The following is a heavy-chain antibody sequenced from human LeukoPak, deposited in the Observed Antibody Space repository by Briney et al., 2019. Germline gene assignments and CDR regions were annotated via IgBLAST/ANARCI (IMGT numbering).Heavy chain of an antibody. Sequence: PSETLSLTCTVSGGSISSSSYYWGWIRQPPGKGLEWIGSIYYSGSTYCNPSLKSRVTISIDTSKNQFSLKLSSVAAADTAVYYCARHGRAIVDYYYYMDVWGTGTTVTVSS. CDR2: IYYSGST. CDR1: GGSISSSSYY. J-gene: IGHJ6*03. D-gene: IGHD3-22*01. V-gene: IGHV4-39*01. CDR3: ARHGRAIVDYYYYMDV.